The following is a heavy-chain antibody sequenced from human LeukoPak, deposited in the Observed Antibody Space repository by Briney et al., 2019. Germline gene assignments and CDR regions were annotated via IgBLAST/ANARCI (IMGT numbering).Heavy chain of an antibody. CDR2: IIPIFGTA. CDR1: GGTFSSYA. J-gene: IGHJ4*02. D-gene: IGHD1-26*01. CDR3: ARDLDQYSGRYGGFGHDF. Sequence: SVKVSCKASGGTFSSYAISWVRQAPGQGLEWMRGIIPIFGTANYAQKLQGRVTMTTDTSTSTAYMELRSLRSDDTAVYYCARDLDQYSGRYGGFGHDFWGQGTLVTVSS. V-gene: IGHV1-69*05.